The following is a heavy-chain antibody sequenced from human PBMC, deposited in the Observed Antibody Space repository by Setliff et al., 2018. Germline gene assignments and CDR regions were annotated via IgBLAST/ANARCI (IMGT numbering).Heavy chain of an antibody. CDR2: MFVSKTT. D-gene: IGHD2-21*01. CDR1: GGSITESC. CDR3: AREFVVISFVKNIHRHYGMDV. J-gene: IGHJ6*02. V-gene: IGHV4-4*07. Sequence: ASETLSLTCTVSGGSITESCWSWIRQPAGKGLEWMGRMFVSKTTDYNPSLRSRVTMSMDTPNNEFYLNLSSVTAADTAVYYCAREFVVISFVKNIHRHYGMDVWGQGTTVTVSS.